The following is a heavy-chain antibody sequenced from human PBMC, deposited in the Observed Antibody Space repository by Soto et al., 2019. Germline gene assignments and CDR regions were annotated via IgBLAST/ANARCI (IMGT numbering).Heavy chain of an antibody. J-gene: IGHJ3*02. Sequence: ESGGGLVQPGGSLRLSCAASGFTFSSYSMNWVRQAPGKGLEWVSYISSSSSTIYYADSVKGRFTISRDNAKNSLYLQMNSLRDEDTAVYYCARPVAPRKLWNAFDIWGQGTMVTVSS. D-gene: IGHD5-18*01. V-gene: IGHV3-48*02. CDR1: GFTFSSYS. CDR2: ISSSSSTI. CDR3: ARPVAPRKLWNAFDI.